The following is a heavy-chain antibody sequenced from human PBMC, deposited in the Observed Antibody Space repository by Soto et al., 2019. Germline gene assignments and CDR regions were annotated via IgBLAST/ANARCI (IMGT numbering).Heavy chain of an antibody. J-gene: IGHJ6*02. CDR3: SRFIMVGGWFDPYYYHGMDV. CDR2: ISGYNGNT. D-gene: IGHD6-19*01. CDR1: GSTFSNYG. V-gene: IGHV1-18*01. Sequence: QVQLVQSGAEVKKPGASVTVSCKTSGSTFSNYGINWVRQAPGQGLEWMGWISGYNGNTNYAQTVQGRVTMTTDTSTGTVYMELRSLKSDDTSIYYCSRFIMVGGWFDPYYYHGMDVWVQGTTVTVSS.